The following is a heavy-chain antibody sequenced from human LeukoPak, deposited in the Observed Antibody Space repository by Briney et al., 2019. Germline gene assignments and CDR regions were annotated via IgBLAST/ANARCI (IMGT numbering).Heavy chain of an antibody. D-gene: IGHD6-19*01. J-gene: IGHJ4*02. CDR1: GYTFTSYG. CDR3: ARELYSSGWYHFDY. V-gene: IGHV1-18*04. CDR2: ISAYNGNT. Sequence: ASVKVSCKASGYTFTSYGISWVRQAPGQGREWMGWISAYNGNTNYAQKLQGRVTMTTDTSTSTAYMELRSLRSDDTAVYYCARELYSSGWYHFDYWGQGTLVTVSS.